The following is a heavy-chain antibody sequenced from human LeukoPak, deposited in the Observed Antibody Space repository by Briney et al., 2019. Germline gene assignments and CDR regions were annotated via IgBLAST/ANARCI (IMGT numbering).Heavy chain of an antibody. CDR1: GFTFDDYA. Sequence: PGGSLRLSCAASGFTFDDYAMHWVRQAPGKGLEWVSGISWNSGSIGYADSVKGRFTISRDNAKNTLYLQMNSLRAEDTAVYYCARGGELGTLFDYWGQGTLVTVSS. CDR2: ISWNSGSI. D-gene: IGHD7-27*01. CDR3: ARGGELGTLFDY. J-gene: IGHJ4*02. V-gene: IGHV3-9*01.